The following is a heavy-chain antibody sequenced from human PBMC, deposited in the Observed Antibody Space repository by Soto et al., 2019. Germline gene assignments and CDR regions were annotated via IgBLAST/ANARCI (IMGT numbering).Heavy chain of an antibody. CDR1: GWSFSGYY. D-gene: IGHD1-7*01. V-gene: IGHV4-34*01. Sequence: SETLSLTCACYGWSFSGYYGIWLRQPPGKGLEWIGEINHSGSTNYNPSLKSRVTISVDTSKNQFSLKLSSVTAADTAVYYCARGDWNYNFDYWGQGNLVTVSS. CDR2: INHSGST. J-gene: IGHJ4*02. CDR3: ARGDWNYNFDY.